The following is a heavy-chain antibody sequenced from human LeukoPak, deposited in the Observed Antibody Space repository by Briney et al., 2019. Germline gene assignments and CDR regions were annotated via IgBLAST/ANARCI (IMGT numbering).Heavy chain of an antibody. J-gene: IGHJ4*02. D-gene: IGHD1-1*01. CDR3: ALGAHGTGYYDF. Sequence: GESLKTSCKGSGYSFTNYRIGWVRQMPGKGLEWMGFIHFRDSETRYRPSFQGQVTISADTSISTAYLRWSSLEASDTAMYYCALGAHGTGYYDFRGRGTLVTVSS. CDR1: GYSFTNYR. CDR2: IHFRDSET. V-gene: IGHV5-51*01.